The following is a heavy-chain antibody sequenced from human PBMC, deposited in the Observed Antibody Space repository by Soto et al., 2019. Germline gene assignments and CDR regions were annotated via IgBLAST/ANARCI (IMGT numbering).Heavy chain of an antibody. CDR3: ARHFFAAAGTSWFDP. CDR2: IYYSGST. Sequence: SETLSLTCTVSGGSISSYYWSWIRQPPGKGLEWIGYIYYSGSTNYNPSLKSRVTISVDTSKNQFSLKLGSVTAADTAVYYCARHFFAAAGTSWFDPWGQGTLVTVSS. D-gene: IGHD6-13*01. CDR1: GGSISSYY. J-gene: IGHJ5*02. V-gene: IGHV4-59*08.